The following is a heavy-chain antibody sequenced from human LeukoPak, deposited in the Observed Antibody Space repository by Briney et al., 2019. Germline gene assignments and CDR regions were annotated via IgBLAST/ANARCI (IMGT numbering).Heavy chain of an antibody. J-gene: IGHJ4*02. V-gene: IGHV1-2*02. Sequence: SVKVSCKASGYTFTCYYMHWVRQAPGQGLEGMGWINPNSGGTNYAQKFQGRGTMTRDTSISTAYMKLSRLRSDDTAVYYCASRGLLWFGELLSDSFDYWGQGTLVTVSS. D-gene: IGHD3-10*01. CDR1: GYTFTCYY. CDR2: INPNSGGT. CDR3: ASRGLLWFGELLSDSFDY.